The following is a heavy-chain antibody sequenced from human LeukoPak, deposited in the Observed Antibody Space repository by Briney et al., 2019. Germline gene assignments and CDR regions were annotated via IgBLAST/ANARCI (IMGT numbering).Heavy chain of an antibody. CDR1: GFTFSSYA. J-gene: IGHJ4*02. V-gene: IGHV3-23*01. D-gene: IGHD4-11*01. CDR3: ARSSTTVSRPY. CDR2: ISRSGGST. Sequence: GASLRLSCAASGFTFSSYAMSWVRQAPGKGLEWVSAISRSGGSTYYADSVKGRFTISRDNSKNTLYLQMNSLRAENTAVYFCARSSTTVSRPYWGQGTLVTVSS.